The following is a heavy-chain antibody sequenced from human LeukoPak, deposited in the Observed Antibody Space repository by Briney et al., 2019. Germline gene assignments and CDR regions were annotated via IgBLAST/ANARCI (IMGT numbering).Heavy chain of an antibody. CDR1: RYTLTKYD. J-gene: IGHJ5*02. CDR3: SRGPRRAAIIWFDH. V-gene: IGHV1-8*01. CDR2: MNPNSGNT. D-gene: IGHD2-2*01. Sequence: SVKVSYKPSRYTLTKYDIKWVRQAAGQGREWMGWMNPNSGNTGYAQKFQGRVTMTRNTSISTAYMELISLRSEDTAVYYCSRGPRRAAIIWFDHWGQRTLVIASS.